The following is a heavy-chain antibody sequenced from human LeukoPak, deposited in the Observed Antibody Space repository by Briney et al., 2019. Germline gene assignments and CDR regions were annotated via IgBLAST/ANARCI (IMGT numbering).Heavy chain of an antibody. Sequence: GRSPRLSCAASGFTFSGSAMHWVRQASGKGLEWVGRVSNKVNSYATAYAASVKGRFTISRDDSKNTAYPQMNSLKIEDTAVYYCTRQAPVGMVATDYWGQGTLVTVSS. D-gene: IGHD5-12*01. J-gene: IGHJ4*02. V-gene: IGHV3-73*01. CDR1: GFTFSGSA. CDR2: VSNKVNSYAT. CDR3: TRQAPVGMVATDY.